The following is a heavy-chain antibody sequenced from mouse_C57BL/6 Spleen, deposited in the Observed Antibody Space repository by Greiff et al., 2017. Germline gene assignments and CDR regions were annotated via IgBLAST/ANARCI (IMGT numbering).Heavy chain of an antibody. CDR1: GYAFSSYW. D-gene: IGHD2-3*01. CDR3: ARSDDGYYRFAY. Sequence: VQLQQSGAELVKPGASVTISCKASGYAFSSYWMNWVKQRPGKGLEWIGQIYPGDGDTNYNGKFKGKATLTADKSSSTAYMQLSSLTSEDSAVYFCARSDDGYYRFAYWGQGTLVTVSA. CDR2: IYPGDGDT. J-gene: IGHJ3*01. V-gene: IGHV1-80*01.